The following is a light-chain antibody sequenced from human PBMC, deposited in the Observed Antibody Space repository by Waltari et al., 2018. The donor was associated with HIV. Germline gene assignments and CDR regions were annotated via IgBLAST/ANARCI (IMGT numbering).Light chain of an antibody. CDR1: QTISGS. Sequence: EYVLTQFPATLSLSPGERATLPCRASQTISGSIAWYQQRPGQTPRLLIYDSSKRATDLPTRFSGSGSGTDFTLTIASLEPEDFTFYYCQHRSSWPLYTFGQGTRVDIK. CDR3: QHRSSWPLYT. V-gene: IGKV3-11*01. CDR2: DSS. J-gene: IGKJ2*01.